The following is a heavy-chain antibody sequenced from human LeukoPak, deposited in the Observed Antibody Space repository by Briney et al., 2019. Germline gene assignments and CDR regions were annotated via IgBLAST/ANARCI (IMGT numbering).Heavy chain of an antibody. V-gene: IGHV3-9*03. Sequence: PGGSLRLSCAASGFTFDDYAMHWVRHAPGKGLEWVSGISWNSGSIGYADSVKGRFTISRDNAKNSLYLQMNSLRAEDMALYYCAKGTGYDILTGYFDYWGQGTLVTVSS. J-gene: IGHJ4*02. CDR3: AKGTGYDILTGYFDY. CDR1: GFTFDDYA. D-gene: IGHD3-9*01. CDR2: ISWNSGSI.